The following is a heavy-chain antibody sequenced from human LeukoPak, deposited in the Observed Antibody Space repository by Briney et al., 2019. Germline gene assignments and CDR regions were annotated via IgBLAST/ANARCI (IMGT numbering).Heavy chain of an antibody. J-gene: IGHJ4*02. CDR3: ARLHHVEADY. D-gene: IGHD3-3*01. V-gene: IGHV4-59*08. CDR1: GGSISSYY. CDR2: IYYSGST. Sequence: SETLSLTCTVSGGSISSYYWSWIRQPPGKGLEWIGYIYYSGSTNYNPSLKSRVTISVDTSKNQFSLKLSSVTAADTAVYYCARLHHVEADYWGQGTLVTVSS.